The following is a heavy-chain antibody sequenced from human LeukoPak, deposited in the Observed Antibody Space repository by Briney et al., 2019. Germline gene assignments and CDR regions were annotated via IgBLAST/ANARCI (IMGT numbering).Heavy chain of an antibody. Sequence: PSQTLSLTCTVSGGSISSGGHYWSWIRQHPEKGLEWIGYSYSSGTTYDNPSLKSRVTISVDSSKNQFSLKLSSVTAADTAVYYCARRNGYCSATTRHNWFDPWGQGTLVTVSS. CDR1: GGSISSGGHY. J-gene: IGHJ5*02. CDR3: ARRNGYCSATTRHNWFDP. V-gene: IGHV4-31*03. D-gene: IGHD2-2*03. CDR2: SYSSGTT.